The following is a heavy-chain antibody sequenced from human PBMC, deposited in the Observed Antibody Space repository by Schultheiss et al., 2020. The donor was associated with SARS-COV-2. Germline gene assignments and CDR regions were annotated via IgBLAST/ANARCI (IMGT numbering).Heavy chain of an antibody. D-gene: IGHD2-2*01. V-gene: IGHV4-59*12. CDR3: AREYGSSTSCPFDI. J-gene: IGHJ3*02. Sequence: SETLSLTCTVSGGSISSYYWSWIRQPPGKGLEWIGYIYYSGSTNYNPSPKSRVTISVDTSKNQFSLKLSSVTAADTAVYYCAREYGSSTSCPFDIWGQGTMVTVSS. CDR2: IYYSGST. CDR1: GGSISSYY.